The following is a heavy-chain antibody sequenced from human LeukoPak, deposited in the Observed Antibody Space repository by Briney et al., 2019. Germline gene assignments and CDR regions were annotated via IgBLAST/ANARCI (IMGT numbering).Heavy chain of an antibody. D-gene: IGHD2-15*01. Sequence: GRSLRPSCAASGFTFSSYGMHWVRQAPGKGLEWVAVISYDGSNQYYADSVKGRFTISRDNSKNTLYLQMNSLSAEDTAVYYCAKGGLQLLRYSFDMWGQGTMVTVSS. CDR2: ISYDGSNQ. J-gene: IGHJ3*02. CDR3: AKGGLQLLRYSFDM. CDR1: GFTFSSYG. V-gene: IGHV3-30*18.